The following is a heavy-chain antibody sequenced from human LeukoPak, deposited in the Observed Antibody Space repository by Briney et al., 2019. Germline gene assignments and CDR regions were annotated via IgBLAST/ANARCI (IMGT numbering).Heavy chain of an antibody. CDR3: ARDQGATAATPTNFAF. CDR1: GFTFSSYS. V-gene: IGHV3-21*01. D-gene: IGHD4/OR15-4a*01. Sequence: PGGSLRLSCAASGFTFSSYSMNWVRQSPGKGLEWVSSISSSSSYIYYADSVKGRFTISRDNAKNSLYLQMNSLRAEDTAVYYCARDQGATAATPTNFAFWGQGTLVNVSS. CDR2: ISSSSSYI. J-gene: IGHJ4*02.